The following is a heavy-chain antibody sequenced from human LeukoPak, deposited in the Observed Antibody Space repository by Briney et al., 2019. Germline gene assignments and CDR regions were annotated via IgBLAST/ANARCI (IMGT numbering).Heavy chain of an antibody. D-gene: IGHD3-10*01. CDR2: MNPNSGNT. J-gene: IGHJ6*03. V-gene: IGHV1-8*03. CDR1: GYTFTSYD. CDR3: ARGRVEDYYGSGSYSDLYYYYYYMDV. Sequence: ASVKVSCKASGYTFTSYDINWVRQATGQGLEWMGWMNPNSGNTGYAQKFQGRVTITRNTSISTAYMELSSLRSEDTGVYYCARGRVEDYYGSGSYSDLYYYYYYMDVWGKGTTVTVSS.